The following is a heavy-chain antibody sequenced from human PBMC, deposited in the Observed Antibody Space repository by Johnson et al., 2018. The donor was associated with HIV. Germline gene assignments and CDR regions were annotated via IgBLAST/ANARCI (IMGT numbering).Heavy chain of an antibody. CDR2: VKSKTDGGTT. CDR3: AREQRDDSSGPGWGPFDI. Sequence: MQLVESGGGVVQPGRSLRLSCAASGFTFSDAWMNWVRQAPGKGLEWVGRVKSKTDGGTTDYAAPVKGRFTISSAGSTNTLYLQMTSLRAEDTAVDYCAREQRDDSSGPGWGPFDIWGQGTMVTASS. V-gene: IGHV3-15*01. J-gene: IGHJ3*02. D-gene: IGHD3-22*01. CDR1: GFTFSDAW.